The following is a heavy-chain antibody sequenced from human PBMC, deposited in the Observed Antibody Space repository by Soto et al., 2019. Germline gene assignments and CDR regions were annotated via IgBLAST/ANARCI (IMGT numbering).Heavy chain of an antibody. J-gene: IGHJ6*03. CDR3: ARISGTNYYYYMDV. V-gene: IGHV3-20*01. Sequence: PGGSLRLSCAASGFTFDGYGMSWVRQAPGKGLEWVSGINWNGGSTGYADSVKGRFTISRDNAKNSLYLQMNSLRAEDTALYHCARISGTNYYYYMDVWGKGTTVTVSS. CDR1: GFTFDGYG. CDR2: INWNGGST.